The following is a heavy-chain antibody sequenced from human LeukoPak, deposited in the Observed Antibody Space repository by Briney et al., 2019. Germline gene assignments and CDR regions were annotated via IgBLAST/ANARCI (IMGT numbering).Heavy chain of an antibody. Sequence: PGGSLRLSCAASGFTFSSYSMNWVRQAPGKGLEWVSAISGSGGSTYYADSVKGRFTISRDNAKNTLYLQMNSLRAEDTAVYHCARHLNYYLDYWGQGTLVTVSS. D-gene: IGHD3-10*01. CDR1: GFTFSSYS. CDR3: ARHLNYYLDY. V-gene: IGHV3-21*01. J-gene: IGHJ4*02. CDR2: ISGSGGST.